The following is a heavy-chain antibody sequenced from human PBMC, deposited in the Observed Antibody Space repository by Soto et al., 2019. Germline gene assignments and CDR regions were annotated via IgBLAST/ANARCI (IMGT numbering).Heavy chain of an antibody. J-gene: IGHJ5*02. V-gene: IGHV3-33*01. D-gene: IGHD6-13*01. CDR2: IWYDGSNK. CDR3: EREGSYSGSGYLVGWFDP. Sequence: QVQLVESGGGVVQPGRSLRLSCAASGFTFSSYGMHWVRQAPGKGLEWVAVIWYDGSNKYYADSVKVRFTISRDNSKNTLYLQMNSLRAEDTAVYYCEREGSYSGSGYLVGWFDPWGQGSLVTVSS. CDR1: GFTFSSYG.